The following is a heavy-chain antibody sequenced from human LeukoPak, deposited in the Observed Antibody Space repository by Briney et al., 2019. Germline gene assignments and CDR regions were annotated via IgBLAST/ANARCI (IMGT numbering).Heavy chain of an antibody. CDR1: QFTFRNYE. CDR2: TGSSTI. V-gene: IGHV3-48*03. D-gene: IGHD3-22*01. J-gene: IGHJ4*02. Sequence: QSGGSLRLSCTTSQFTFRNYEANWVRQAPGKGLEWISFTGSSTIQYADSVTGRFTISRDNAKNSLYLQMNSLRVEDTAVYYCASSKWFYFDSWGQGTLVTVSS. CDR3: ASSKWFYFDS.